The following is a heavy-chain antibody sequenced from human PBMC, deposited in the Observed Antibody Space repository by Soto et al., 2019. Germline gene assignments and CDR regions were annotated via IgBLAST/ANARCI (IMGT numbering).Heavy chain of an antibody. D-gene: IGHD6-13*01. V-gene: IGHV1-69*13. J-gene: IGHJ6*02. CDR2: IIPIFGTA. CDR1: GGTFSSYA. Sequence: ASVKVSCKASGGTFSSYAISWVRQAPGQGLEWMGGIIPIFGTANYAQKFQGRVTITADESTSTAYMELSSLRSEDTAVYYCAREIAAAGRWEYYYYGMDVWGQGTTVTVSS. CDR3: AREIAAAGRWEYYYYGMDV.